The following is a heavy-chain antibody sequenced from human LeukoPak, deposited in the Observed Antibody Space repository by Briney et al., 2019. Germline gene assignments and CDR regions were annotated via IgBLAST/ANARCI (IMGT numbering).Heavy chain of an antibody. D-gene: IGHD3-3*01. J-gene: IGHJ3*02. V-gene: IGHV3-11*01. CDR3: ARLRGYYTHDAFDI. CDR2: ISISGSTI. CDR1: GFTFSDYY. Sequence: PGGSLRLSCAASGFTFSDYYMRWIRQAPGEGLEWVSYISISGSTIYYGDSVKGRVTISRDNAKNSLYLQMNNLRAEDTAVYYCARLRGYYTHDAFDIWGQGTMVTVSS.